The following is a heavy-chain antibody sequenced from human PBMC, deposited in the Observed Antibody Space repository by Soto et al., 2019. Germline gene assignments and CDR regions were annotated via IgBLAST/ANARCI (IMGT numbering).Heavy chain of an antibody. CDR3: TSHQYNFDSRGYFVPPWH. CDR1: GFTFSGSA. Sequence: GGSLRLSCAASGFTFSGSAMHWVRQASGKGLEWVGRIRSKANNYATEYAASLKGRFIISRDDSKNTAYLQMNSLETEDTAVYYCTSHQYNFDSRGYFVPPWHWGQGALVTVSS. D-gene: IGHD3-22*01. J-gene: IGHJ4*02. CDR2: IRSKANNYAT. V-gene: IGHV3-73*01.